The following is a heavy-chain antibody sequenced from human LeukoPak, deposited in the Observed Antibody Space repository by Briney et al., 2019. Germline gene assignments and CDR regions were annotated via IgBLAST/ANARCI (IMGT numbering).Heavy chain of an antibody. J-gene: IGHJ5*02. CDR1: GFTFSSYD. CDR3: ARGAYSNYANWFDP. CDR2: IGTAGDT. D-gene: IGHD4-11*01. Sequence: GGSLRLSCAASGFTFSSYDMHWVRQATGKGLEWVSAIGTAGDTYYPGSVKGRFTISRENAKNSLYLQMNSLRAGDTAVYYCARGAYSNYANWFDPWGLGTLVTDSS. V-gene: IGHV3-13*01.